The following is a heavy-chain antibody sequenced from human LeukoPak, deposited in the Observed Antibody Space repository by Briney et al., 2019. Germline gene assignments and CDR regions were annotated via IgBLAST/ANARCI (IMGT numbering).Heavy chain of an antibody. CDR1: GYSINSGYY. CDR2: IYHSGST. Sequence: SETLSLTCTVSGYSINSGYYWGWIRQPPGKGLEWIGNIYHSGSTYYNPSLKSRVTISVDTSTNHFSLRLTSVTAADTAVYYCTGRGTYGDYVDYWGLGTLVTVSS. CDR3: TGRGTYGDYVDY. D-gene: IGHD4-17*01. J-gene: IGHJ4*02. V-gene: IGHV4-38-2*02.